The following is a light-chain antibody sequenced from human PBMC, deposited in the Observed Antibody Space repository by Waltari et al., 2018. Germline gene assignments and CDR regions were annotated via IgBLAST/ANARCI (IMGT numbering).Light chain of an antibody. CDR3: CSYVGGTSWV. CDR2: EGN. J-gene: IGLJ3*02. Sequence: QSALTQPASVSGSPGQSISISCTGSSSDVGNFLLLSWYQQHPDKAPKVIIYEGNKRPSGLSDRFSGSKSGNTASLTISGLQPDDEADYYCCSYVGGTSWVFGGGTKLTVL. V-gene: IGLV2-23*01. CDR1: SSDVGNFLL.